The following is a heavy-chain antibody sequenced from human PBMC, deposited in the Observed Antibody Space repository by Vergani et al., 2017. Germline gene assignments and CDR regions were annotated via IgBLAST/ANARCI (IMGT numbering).Heavy chain of an antibody. D-gene: IGHD3-3*01. Sequence: QVQLQESGPGLVKPSQTLSLTCTVSGYSISSDDNYWSWIRQHPGKGLECFGYIYYRGRTYYNTSRKSRITIPIDTSKKQFSLKLSSVTAADTAVYYCAGGETIFGVVTSFDSGGKGTRVTVSS. CDR2: IYYRGRT. CDR1: GYSISSDDNY. V-gene: IGHV4-31*03. J-gene: IGHJ4*02. CDR3: AGGETIFGVVTSFDS.